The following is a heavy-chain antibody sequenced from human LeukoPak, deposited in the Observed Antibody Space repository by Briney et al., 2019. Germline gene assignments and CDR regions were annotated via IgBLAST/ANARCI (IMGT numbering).Heavy chain of an antibody. CDR2: INSDGSST. J-gene: IGHJ4*02. CDR1: GFTFSSYW. Sequence: PGGSLRLSCAASGFTFSSYWMHWVRQAPGKGLVWVSRINSDGSSTSYADSVKGRFTISRDNAKNTLFLQVNSLRAEDTAVYYCARDSCGSPSCFDYWGQGTLVTVSS. D-gene: IGHD2-2*01. V-gene: IGHV3-74*01. CDR3: ARDSCGSPSCFDY.